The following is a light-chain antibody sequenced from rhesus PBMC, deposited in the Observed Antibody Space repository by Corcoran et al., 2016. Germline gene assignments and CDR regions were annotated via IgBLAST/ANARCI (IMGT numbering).Light chain of an antibody. Sequence: DIQMTQSPSSLSASVGDRVTITCQASQAISNNLAWSQQKPGKVPKLLIYKASTLQSGVPSRFSGSGSGTEFTLTISSLQTEDFATYYCQHGYGITPTFGQGTKVEIK. CDR1: QAISNN. J-gene: IGKJ1*01. CDR3: QHGYGITPT. V-gene: IGKV1-25*01. CDR2: KAS.